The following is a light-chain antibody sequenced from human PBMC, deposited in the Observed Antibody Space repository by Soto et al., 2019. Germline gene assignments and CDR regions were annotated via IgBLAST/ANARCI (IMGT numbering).Light chain of an antibody. Sequence: EIVLTQSPATLSLSPGERAALSCRASQSVGSHLAWYQQKPGQPPLLLIYDASNRATGIPARFSGSGSGTDFTLTISSLEPEDFAVYYCQHRTNWPPVTFGQGTRLEIK. CDR2: DAS. V-gene: IGKV3-11*01. J-gene: IGKJ5*01. CDR3: QHRTNWPPVT. CDR1: QSVGSH.